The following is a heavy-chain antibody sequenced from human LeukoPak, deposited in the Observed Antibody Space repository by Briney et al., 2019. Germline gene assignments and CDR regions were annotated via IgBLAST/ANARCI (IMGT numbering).Heavy chain of an antibody. Sequence: GASVKVSCKASGYTFTSYYMHWVRQAPGQGLEWMGIINPSGGSTSYAQEFQGRVTMTRDTSTSTVYMELSSLRSEDTAVYYCARGDYDILTGYYNSWFDPWGQGTLVTVSS. CDR2: INPSGGST. CDR1: GYTFTSYY. J-gene: IGHJ5*02. D-gene: IGHD3-9*01. CDR3: ARGDYDILTGYYNSWFDP. V-gene: IGHV1-46*01.